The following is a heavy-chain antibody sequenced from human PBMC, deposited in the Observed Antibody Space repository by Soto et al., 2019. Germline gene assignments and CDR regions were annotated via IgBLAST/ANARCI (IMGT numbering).Heavy chain of an antibody. CDR1: GFTFSSYA. D-gene: IGHD5-12*01. CDR2: ISSNGGST. Sequence: GGSLRLSCAASGFTFSSYAMHWVRQAPGKGLEYVSAISSNGGSTYYANSVKGRFTISRDNSKNTLYLQMGSLRAEDMAVYYCARDLGRYSGYEFYGMDVWGQGTTVTVSS. J-gene: IGHJ6*02. CDR3: ARDLGRYSGYEFYGMDV. V-gene: IGHV3-64*01.